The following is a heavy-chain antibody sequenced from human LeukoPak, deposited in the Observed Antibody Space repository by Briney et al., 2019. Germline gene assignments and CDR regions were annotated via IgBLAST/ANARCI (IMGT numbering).Heavy chain of an antibody. V-gene: IGHV1-46*01. Sequence: ASVKVSCKASGYTFTSYYMHWVRQAPGQGLEWMGIINPSGGSTSYAQKFQGRVTITRNTSISTAYMELSSLRSEDTAVYYCALDYYDSSAPRYWGQGTLVTVSS. CDR3: ALDYYDSSAPRY. J-gene: IGHJ4*02. D-gene: IGHD3-22*01. CDR1: GYTFTSYY. CDR2: INPSGGST.